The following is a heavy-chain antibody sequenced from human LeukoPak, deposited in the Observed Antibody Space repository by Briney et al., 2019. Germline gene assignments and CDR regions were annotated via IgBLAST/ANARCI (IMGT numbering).Heavy chain of an antibody. CDR1: GGSISSYY. CDR3: ASTGSPYYYGMDV. J-gene: IGHJ6*02. Sequence: PSETLPLTCTVSGGSISSYYWSWIRQPPGKGLEWIGYIYYSGSTNYNPSLKSRVTISVDTSKNQFSLKLSSVTAADTAVYYCASTGSPYYYGMDVWGQGTTVTVSS. CDR2: IYYSGST. V-gene: IGHV4-59*08.